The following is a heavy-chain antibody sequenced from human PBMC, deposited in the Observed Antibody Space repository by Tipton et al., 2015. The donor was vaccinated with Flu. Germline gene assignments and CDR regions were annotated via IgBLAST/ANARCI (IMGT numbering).Heavy chain of an antibody. Sequence: QSGAEVKKPGASVMVSCKTSGYAFASHGISWVRQAPGQGLEWMGWISGYTGTTEYQRKFRGRVTMTTDTSTSTGYMELRSLRPDDTAVYYCARDKVQGVVTPYYHSMDVWGQGTTVIVTS. D-gene: IGHD3-10*01. CDR2: ISGYTGTT. V-gene: IGHV1-18*01. J-gene: IGHJ6*02. CDR3: ARDKVQGVVTPYYHSMDV. CDR1: GYAFASHG.